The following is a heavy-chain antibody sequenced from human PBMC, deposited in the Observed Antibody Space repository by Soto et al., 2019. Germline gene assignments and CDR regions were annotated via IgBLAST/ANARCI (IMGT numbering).Heavy chain of an antibody. D-gene: IGHD2-15*01. J-gene: IGHJ4*02. CDR1: GFTVSSNY. V-gene: IGHV3-53*01. CDR3: AIFPYCSGGSCYELSVFDY. CDR2: IYSGGST. Sequence: GESLKISCAASGFTVSSNYMSWVRQAPGKGLEWVSVIYSGGSTYYADSVKGRFTISRDNSKNTLYLQMNSLRAEDTAVYYCAIFPYCSGGSCYELSVFDYWGQGTLVTVSS.